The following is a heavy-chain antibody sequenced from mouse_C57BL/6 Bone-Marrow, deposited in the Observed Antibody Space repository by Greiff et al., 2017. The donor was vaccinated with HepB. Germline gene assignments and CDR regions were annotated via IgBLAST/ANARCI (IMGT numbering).Heavy chain of an antibody. D-gene: IGHD1-1*01. CDR1: GYTFTDYE. CDR3: TRSKVPYYYGSRGFDY. Sequence: QVQLQQSGAELVRPGASVTLSCKASGYTFTDYEMHWVKQTPVHGLEWIGAIDPETGGTAYNQKFKGKAILTADKSSSTAYMELRSLRSEDSAVYYCTRSKVPYYYGSRGFDYWGQGTTLTVSS. V-gene: IGHV1-15*01. J-gene: IGHJ2*01. CDR2: IDPETGGT.